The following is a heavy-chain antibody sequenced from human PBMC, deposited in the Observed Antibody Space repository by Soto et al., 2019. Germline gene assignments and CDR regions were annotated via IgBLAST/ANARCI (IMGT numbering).Heavy chain of an antibody. J-gene: IGHJ2*01. CDR1: GGTFSRYA. V-gene: IGHV1-69*06. CDR3: AGRAGPRNGGNYKEWYFDL. CDR2: IIPIIGTT. Sequence: QVQLVQSGAEVKKPGSSVKVSCKASGGTFSRYAISWVRQAPGQGLEWMGGIIPIIGTTNYAQKFQGRVTITGVKCTRTASLELSSVRCEDTPLYYCAGRAGPRNGGNYKEWYFDLWGRGTPVTVSS. D-gene: IGHD2-21*02.